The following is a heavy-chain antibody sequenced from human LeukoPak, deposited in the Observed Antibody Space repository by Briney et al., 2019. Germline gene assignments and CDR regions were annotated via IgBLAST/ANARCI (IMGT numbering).Heavy chain of an antibody. Sequence: PSETLSLTCAVYGGSFSGYYWSWIRQPPGKGLEWIGEINHSGSTNYNPSLNSRVTISVDTSKNQFPLRLSSVTAADTAVYYCARENSSGAVIDYWGQGTLVTVSS. V-gene: IGHV4-34*01. CDR2: INHSGST. CDR3: ARENSSGAVIDY. J-gene: IGHJ4*02. CDR1: GGSFSGYY. D-gene: IGHD6-19*01.